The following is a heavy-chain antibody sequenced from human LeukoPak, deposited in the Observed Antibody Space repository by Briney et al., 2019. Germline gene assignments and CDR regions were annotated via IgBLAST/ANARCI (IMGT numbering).Heavy chain of an antibody. CDR2: ISDDGGNK. CDR1: GFTFRNYG. CDR3: AKDRETTASGTFDY. Sequence: GGSLRLSCAASGFTFRNYGMHCVRQAPGKGLEWVAVISDDGGNKNYADSVRGRFTISRDNSNNTLYLQMNSLRAEDTAVYYCAKDRETTASGTFDYWGQGTLVTVSS. V-gene: IGHV3-30*18. D-gene: IGHD6-13*01. J-gene: IGHJ4*02.